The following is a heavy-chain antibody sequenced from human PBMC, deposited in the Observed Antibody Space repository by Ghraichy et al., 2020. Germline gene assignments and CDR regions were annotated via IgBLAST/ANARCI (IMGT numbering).Heavy chain of an antibody. Sequence: LSLTCAASGFTFSSYAMSWVRQAPGKGLEWVSAISGSGGSTYYADSVKGRFTISRDNSKNTLYLQMNSLRAEDTAVYYCAKDQCSSTSCPCDYWGQGTLVTVSS. V-gene: IGHV3-23*01. CDR2: ISGSGGST. J-gene: IGHJ4*02. CDR1: GFTFSSYA. D-gene: IGHD2-2*01. CDR3: AKDQCSSTSCPCDY.